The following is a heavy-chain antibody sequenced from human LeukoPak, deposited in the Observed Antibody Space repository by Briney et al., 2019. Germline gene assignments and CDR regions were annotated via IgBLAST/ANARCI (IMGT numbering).Heavy chain of an antibody. CDR1: GYTFIGYY. CDR3: ARGPASGGYDY. Sequence: ASVTVSCKASGYTFIGYYIHWLRQAPGQGLEWMGWINPKNGDTIYVQNLQGRVTMTRDTSISIVYMELSSLRSDDAAVYYCARGPASGGYDYWGQGTLVTVSS. D-gene: IGHD6-19*01. J-gene: IGHJ4*02. CDR2: INPKNGDT. V-gene: IGHV1-2*02.